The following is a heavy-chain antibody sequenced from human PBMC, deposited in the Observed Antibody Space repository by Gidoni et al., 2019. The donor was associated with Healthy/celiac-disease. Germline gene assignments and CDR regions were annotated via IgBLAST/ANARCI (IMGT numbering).Heavy chain of an antibody. D-gene: IGHD3-22*01. Sequence: QLQLQESGPGLVKPSETLSLTCTVSGCSISSSSYYWGWIRQPPGKGLEWIGSIYYSGSTYYNPSLKSRVTISVDTSKNQFSLKLSSVTAADTAVYYCASYYYDSSGYNYWGQGTLVTVSS. CDR3: ASYYYDSSGYNY. CDR2: IYYSGST. J-gene: IGHJ4*02. V-gene: IGHV4-39*01. CDR1: GCSISSSSYY.